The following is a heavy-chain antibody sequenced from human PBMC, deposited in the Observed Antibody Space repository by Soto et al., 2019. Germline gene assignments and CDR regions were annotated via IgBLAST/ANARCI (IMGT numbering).Heavy chain of an antibody. Sequence: GASVKVSCKASGYTFTSYYMHWVRQAPGQGLEWMGLINPSGGSTSYAQKFQGRVTMTRDTSTSTVYMELSSLRSEDTAVYYCARDRTTMVRGDRAFDYWGQGTLVTVSS. V-gene: IGHV1-46*01. CDR3: ARDRTTMVRGDRAFDY. CDR2: INPSGGST. D-gene: IGHD3-10*01. CDR1: GYTFTSYY. J-gene: IGHJ4*02.